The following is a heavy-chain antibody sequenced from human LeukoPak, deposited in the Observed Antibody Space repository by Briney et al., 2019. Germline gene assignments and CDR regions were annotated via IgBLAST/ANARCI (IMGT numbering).Heavy chain of an antibody. Sequence: PGGSLRLSCAASGFTFSSYSMNWVRQAPGKGLEWVSSISSSSSYIYYADSVKGRFTISRDNAKSSLYLQMNSLRAEDTAVYYCARLTLTTVTYFDYWGQGTLVTVSS. V-gene: IGHV3-21*01. D-gene: IGHD4-17*01. CDR3: ARLTLTTVTYFDY. CDR2: ISSSSSYI. CDR1: GFTFSSYS. J-gene: IGHJ4*02.